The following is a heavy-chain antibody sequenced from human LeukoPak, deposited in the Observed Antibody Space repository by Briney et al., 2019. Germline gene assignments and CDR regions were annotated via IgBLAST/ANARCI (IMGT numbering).Heavy chain of an antibody. D-gene: IGHD3-22*01. V-gene: IGHV1-2*02. J-gene: IGHJ4*02. CDR3: ARGSENYYDSSDYSYYFDY. Sequence: ASVKVSCKASGYTFTGYHIHWVRQAPGQGLEWMGWINPNSGGTNYAQKFQGRVTMTGDTSISTAYMELSRLTSDDTAVYYCARGSENYYDSSDYSYYFDYWGQGTLVTVSS. CDR2: INPNSGGT. CDR1: GYTFTGYH.